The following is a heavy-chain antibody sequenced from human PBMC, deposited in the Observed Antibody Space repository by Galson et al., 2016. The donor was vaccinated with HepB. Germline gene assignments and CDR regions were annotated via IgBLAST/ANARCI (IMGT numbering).Heavy chain of an antibody. V-gene: IGHV4-61*01. J-gene: IGHJ4*02. CDR2: IYNSGST. Sequence: SETLSLTCTVSGASVSSVNSYWNWIRQPPGKGLEWIAYIYNSGSTSYNASLKSRVTISLDTSKNQFSLKLNSVTAADTAVYYCARDWGDGFIDYWGQGTLVTVSS. CDR1: GASVSSVNSY. D-gene: IGHD5-24*01. CDR3: ARDWGDGFIDY.